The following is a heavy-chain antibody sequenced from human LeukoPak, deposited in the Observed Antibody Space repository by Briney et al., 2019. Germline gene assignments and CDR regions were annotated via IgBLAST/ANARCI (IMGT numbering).Heavy chain of an antibody. D-gene: IGHD6-19*01. CDR1: GGSISIFY. Sequence: SETLSLTCAVYGGSISIFYYTWIRQPPGKGLEGIGYIDSSGITNYNSSLNSRVTISLDTSQNQFSLKLNSVTAADTAVYYCATVASGWYPDYWGQGALVTVAS. CDR2: IDSSGIT. J-gene: IGHJ4*02. V-gene: IGHV4-59*01. CDR3: ATVASGWYPDY.